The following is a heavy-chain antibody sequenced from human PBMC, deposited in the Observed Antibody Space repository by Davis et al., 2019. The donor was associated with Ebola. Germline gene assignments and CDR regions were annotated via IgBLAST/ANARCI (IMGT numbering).Heavy chain of an antibody. V-gene: IGHV1-46*01. CDR2: INPITGGT. CDR1: GYRFTSYY. J-gene: IGHJ3*02. D-gene: IGHD3-22*01. Sequence: ASVKVSCKASGYRFTSYYMRWVRQAPGQGLEWMGIINPITGGTSYGQNFQVRVNMTRDTSTSTVYMELSSLRSEDTAVYYCAREGGRYYDSSGYVFDIWGQGTMVKVSS. CDR3: AREGGRYYDSSGYVFDI.